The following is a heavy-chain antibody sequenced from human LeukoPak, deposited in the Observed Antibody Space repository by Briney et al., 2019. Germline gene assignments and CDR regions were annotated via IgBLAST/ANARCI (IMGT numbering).Heavy chain of an antibody. D-gene: IGHD1-26*01. Sequence: ASVNVSCKASGYTLTVYYMHWVRQAPGQGLEWMGWIDPNSGSTNYAQKFQGRVAMTRDTSISTAYMELSRLRSDDTAVYYCARGGSGSYPQPGLYWGQGTLVTVSS. V-gene: IGHV1-2*02. CDR3: ARGGSGSYPQPGLY. J-gene: IGHJ4*02. CDR2: IDPNSGST. CDR1: GYTLTVYY.